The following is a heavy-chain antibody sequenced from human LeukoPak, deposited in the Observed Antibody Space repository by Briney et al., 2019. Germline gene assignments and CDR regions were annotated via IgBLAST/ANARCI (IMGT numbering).Heavy chain of an antibody. J-gene: IGHJ4*02. Sequence: PGGSLRLSCAASGFTFSNYWMIWVRQAPGKGLEWVSSISANGPSTYYADSVKGRFTISRDNSKNTLSLQMNSLRADDTAQYYCAKHLGYASSHWDYWGQGTLVTVSS. CDR3: AKHLGYASSHWDY. V-gene: IGHV3-23*01. D-gene: IGHD6-13*01. CDR1: GFTFSNYW. CDR2: ISANGPST.